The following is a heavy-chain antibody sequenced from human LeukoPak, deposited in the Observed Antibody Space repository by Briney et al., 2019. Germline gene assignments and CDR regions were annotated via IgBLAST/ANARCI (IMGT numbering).Heavy chain of an antibody. Sequence: GGSLRLSCAVSGFTFSDYYMSWVRQAPGKGLEWVAKINQYGTDKDYVDSVRGRFTISRDNAKNSLYLQMSSLRAEDTAVYYCARVSRSVAGANNWGQGTLVTVSS. CDR3: ARVSRSVAGANN. J-gene: IGHJ4*02. D-gene: IGHD6-19*01. V-gene: IGHV3-7*01. CDR1: GFTFSDYY. CDR2: INQYGTDK.